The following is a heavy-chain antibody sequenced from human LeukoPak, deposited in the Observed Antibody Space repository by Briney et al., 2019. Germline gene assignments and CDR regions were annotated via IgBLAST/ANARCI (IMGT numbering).Heavy chain of an antibody. J-gene: IGHJ4*02. CDR1: GYSFINYW. CDR3: AREGSCSGAACPLDY. Sequence: GESLKISCKGSGYSFINYWIGWVRHMPGKGLEWMGFVNPGDSDIRYSPSFQGQVTISADKSISTVYLQWSSLRASDTALYYCAREGSCSGAACPLDYWGQGTLVTVSS. V-gene: IGHV5-51*01. D-gene: IGHD2-15*01. CDR2: VNPGDSDI.